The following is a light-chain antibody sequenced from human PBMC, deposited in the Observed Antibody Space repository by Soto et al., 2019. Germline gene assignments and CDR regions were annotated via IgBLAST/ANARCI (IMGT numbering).Light chain of an antibody. Sequence: QSVLTQPASVSGSPGQSIAISCIEYSSDVGGYNYVSWHQQHPGKAHKVVIYDVSNRPSGVSDRFSGSKSGNTASLTISGLQAEDEAGYYCSSYTSSSTYVFGTGTKVTVL. CDR2: DVS. V-gene: IGLV2-14*01. CDR1: SSDVGGYNY. CDR3: SSYTSSSTYV. J-gene: IGLJ1*01.